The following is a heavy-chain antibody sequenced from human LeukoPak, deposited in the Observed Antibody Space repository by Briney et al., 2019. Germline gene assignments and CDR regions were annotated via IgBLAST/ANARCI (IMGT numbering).Heavy chain of an antibody. J-gene: IGHJ4*02. D-gene: IGHD3-16*01. CDR2: ISSSSSYI. V-gene: IGHV3-21*06. CDR1: GFTFSSYS. CDR3: ARRVPSQVITDYFDY. Sequence: GGSLRLSCAASGFTFSSYSMNWVRQAPGKGLEWVSSISSSSSYIYYADSVKGRFTISRDNAKNSPSLQMNSLRAEDTAVYYCARRVPSQVITDYFDYWGQGTLVTVSS.